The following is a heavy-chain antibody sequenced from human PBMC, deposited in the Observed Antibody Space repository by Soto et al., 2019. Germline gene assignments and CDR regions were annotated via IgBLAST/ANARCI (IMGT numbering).Heavy chain of an antibody. CDR1: GYSFTSYR. CDR3: ARGADYYYYGMDV. Sequence: GESLKISCKGSGYSFTSYRIGWVRQMPGKGLEWMGIIHPGDSDTRYSPSFQGQVTISADKSISTAYLQWSSLKASDTAMYYCARGADYYYYGMDVWGQGTTVTVSS. CDR2: IHPGDSDT. V-gene: IGHV5-51*01. J-gene: IGHJ6*02.